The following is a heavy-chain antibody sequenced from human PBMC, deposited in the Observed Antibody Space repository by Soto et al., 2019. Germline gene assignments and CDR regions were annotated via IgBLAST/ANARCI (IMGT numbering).Heavy chain of an antibody. CDR1: GGSVTSYH. V-gene: IGHV4-59*06. CDR2: IFYSGRR. D-gene: IGHD4-17*01. CDR3: ARDLGYGGNLNWFDP. J-gene: IGHJ5*02. Sequence: SETLSLTCVVSGGSVTSYHWSWVRQRPGKGLEWIGYIFYSGRRYYNASLKTRLTISVDTSSNQFSLKLSSVTAADTAVYYCARDLGYGGNLNWFDPWGQGTLVTVSS.